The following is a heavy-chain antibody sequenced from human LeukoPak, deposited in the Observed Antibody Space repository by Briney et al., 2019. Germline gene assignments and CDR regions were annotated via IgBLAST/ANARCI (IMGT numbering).Heavy chain of an antibody. CDR2: INPNSGGT. D-gene: IGHD2-2*01. CDR1: GYTFTGYY. J-gene: IGHJ6*03. V-gene: IGHV1-2*02. CDR3: ARVLGRKGYCSSTSCYETYYYYYMDV. Sequence: ASVKVSCKASGYTFTGYYMHWVRQAPGQGLEWMGWINPNSGGTNYAQKFQGRITMTRDTSISTAYMELSRLRSDDTAVYYCARVLGRKGYCSSTSCYETYYYYYMDVWGKGTTVTVSS.